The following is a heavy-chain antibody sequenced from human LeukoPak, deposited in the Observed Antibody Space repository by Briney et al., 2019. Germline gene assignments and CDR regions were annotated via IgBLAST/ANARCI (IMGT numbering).Heavy chain of an antibody. Sequence: GGSLRLSCAASGFTVSSNYMSWVRQAPGKGLEWVSVIYSGGSTYYADSVKGRFTISRDNSKNTLYLQMNSLRAEDTAVYYCAKDYSSSWLQSYYYYYMDVWGKGTTVTISS. V-gene: IGHV3-53*01. D-gene: IGHD6-13*01. CDR2: IYSGGST. CDR3: AKDYSSSWLQSYYYYYMDV. J-gene: IGHJ6*03. CDR1: GFTVSSNY.